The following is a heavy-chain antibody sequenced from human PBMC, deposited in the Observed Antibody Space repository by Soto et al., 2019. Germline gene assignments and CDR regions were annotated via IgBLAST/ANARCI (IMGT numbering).Heavy chain of an antibody. CDR2: ITYDGKNK. CDR1: GFTFNSFG. Sequence: QVQLVESGGGVVQPGTSLRLSCAASGFTFNSFGIHWVRQAPGKGLEWVAVITYDGKNKYYADSVKGRFTIYRDNSRDTLFKQMRLLTAEDTALYFFAKDKGAFGRVLVFVFSPWGQVSMVIVSS. CDR3: AKDKGAFGRVLVFVFSP. V-gene: IGHV3-30*18. D-gene: IGHD3-16*02. J-gene: IGHJ5*02.